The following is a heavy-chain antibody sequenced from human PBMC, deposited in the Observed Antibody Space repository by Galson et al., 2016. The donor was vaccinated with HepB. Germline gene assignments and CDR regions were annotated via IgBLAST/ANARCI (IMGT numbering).Heavy chain of an antibody. J-gene: IGHJ4*02. Sequence: SETLSLTCTVSGGSISSSSSYYWGWIRQPPGKGLEWIGSIHYSGSTYYNPSLKSRVTIFVDTSKNQFSLKLSSVTAADPAVYYCAAPPPEYPPFEIDYWGQGTLATVSS. V-gene: IGHV4-39*01. CDR2: IHYSGST. CDR3: AAPPPEYPPFEIDY. CDR1: GGSISSSSSYY. D-gene: IGHD1-14*01.